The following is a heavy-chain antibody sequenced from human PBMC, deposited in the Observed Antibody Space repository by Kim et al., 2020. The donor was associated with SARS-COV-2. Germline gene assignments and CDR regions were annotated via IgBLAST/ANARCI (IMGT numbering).Heavy chain of an antibody. V-gene: IGHV4-39*01. CDR3: ARQYSSGWHLGFDP. J-gene: IGHJ5*02. D-gene: IGHD6-19*01. Sequence: NPSLKSRVTISVDTSKNQFSLKLSSVTAADTAVYYCARQYSSGWHLGFDPWGQGTLVTVSS.